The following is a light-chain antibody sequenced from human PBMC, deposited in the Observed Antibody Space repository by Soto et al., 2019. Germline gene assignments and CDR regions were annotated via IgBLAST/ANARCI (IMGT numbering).Light chain of an antibody. CDR1: QSVNSNY. Sequence: EIVLMQSPGTLSLSPGEGATLSCRASQSVNSNYLAWYQQKPGQAPTVLIFDTSRRATGVPDRFSGSGSGKDFTLTISRLDLDDCAGYYCQHYGSSQFTFGPGTKVNIK. J-gene: IGKJ3*01. CDR2: DTS. CDR3: QHYGSSQFT. V-gene: IGKV3-20*01.